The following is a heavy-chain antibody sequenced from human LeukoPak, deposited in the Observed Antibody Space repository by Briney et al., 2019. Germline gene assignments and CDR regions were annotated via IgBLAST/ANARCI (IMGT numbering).Heavy chain of an antibody. D-gene: IGHD2-21*01. Sequence: RGSLRLSCAASGLTVSDNYMTWVRQAPGKGLEWVSVISSGGSPYYADSVKDRFTISRDNSKNTLHLQMNSLRAEDTAVYYCAGGLGDNDNWGQGTLVTVSS. CDR3: AGGLGDNDN. J-gene: IGHJ4*02. CDR2: ISSGGSP. V-gene: IGHV3-66*01. CDR1: GLTVSDNY.